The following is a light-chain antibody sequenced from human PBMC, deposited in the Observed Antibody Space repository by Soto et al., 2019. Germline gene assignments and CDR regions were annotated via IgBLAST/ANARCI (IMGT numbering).Light chain of an antibody. Sequence: DIQMTQSPSSVSASVGDSVTITCRASQDIDSWLAWYQQKPGKAPNLLIYAASSLQSGVPSRFSGRGSGTDFTFTIPSMQAEDFGLYYCKQGSRFPWTLGQGTKVDIE. CDR1: QDIDSW. CDR2: AAS. V-gene: IGKV1-12*02. J-gene: IGKJ1*01. CDR3: KQGSRFPWT.